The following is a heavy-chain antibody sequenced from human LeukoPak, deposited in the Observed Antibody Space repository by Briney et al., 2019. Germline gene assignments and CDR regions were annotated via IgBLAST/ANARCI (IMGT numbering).Heavy chain of an antibody. CDR2: INPNSGGT. CDR3: ARDLLMRDSSGYYSASYYFDY. CDR1: GYTFTDYF. D-gene: IGHD3-22*01. Sequence: ASVKVSCKASGYTFTDYFIHWVRQAPGQGLEWMGWINPNSGGTNYAQNFQGRVTMTRDTSISTAYMELSRLRSDDTAVYYCARDLLMRDSSGYYSASYYFDYWGQGTLVTVSS. V-gene: IGHV1-2*02. J-gene: IGHJ4*02.